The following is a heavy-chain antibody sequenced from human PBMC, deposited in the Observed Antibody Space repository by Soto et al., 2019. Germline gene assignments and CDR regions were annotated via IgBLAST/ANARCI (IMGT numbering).Heavy chain of an antibody. D-gene: IGHD6-19*01. CDR3: AKDSYQTRGGRIAVAGTFDY. CDR2: ISGSGGST. V-gene: IGHV3-23*01. J-gene: IGHJ4*02. CDR1: GFTFSSYA. Sequence: EVQLLESGGGLVQPGGSLRLSCAASGFTFSSYAMSWVRQAPGKGLEWVSAISGSGGSTYYADSVKGRFTISKDNSKNTLYLQMNSLRAEDTAVYYCAKDSYQTRGGRIAVAGTFDYWGQGTLVTVSS.